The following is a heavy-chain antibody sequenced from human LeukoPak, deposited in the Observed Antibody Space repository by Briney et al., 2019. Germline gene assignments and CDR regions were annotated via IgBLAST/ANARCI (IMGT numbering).Heavy chain of an antibody. CDR1: GFTFSSYW. J-gene: IGHJ4*02. CDR3: AKYAVGEVVNGFFDY. V-gene: IGHV3-7*03. CDR2: IKQDGSEK. Sequence: GGSLRLSCAASGFTFSSYWMSWVRQAPGKGLEWVANIKQDGSEKYYVDSVKGRFTISRDNAKNSLYLQMNSLRAEDTALYYCAKYAVGEVVNGFFDYWGQGTLVTVSS. D-gene: IGHD3-10*01.